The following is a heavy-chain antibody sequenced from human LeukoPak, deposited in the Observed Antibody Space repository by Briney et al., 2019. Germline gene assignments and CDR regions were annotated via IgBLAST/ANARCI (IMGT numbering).Heavy chain of an antibody. V-gene: IGHV3-21*01. CDR2: ISSSSSYI. CDR3: ARGAITMVRGVIGVNAFDI. CDR1: GFTFSSYS. Sequence: PGGSLRLSCAASGFTFSSYSMNWVRQAPGKGLEWVASISSSSSYIYYADSVKGRFTISRDNAKNSLHLKMNSLRAEDTAVYYCARGAITMVRGVIGVNAFDIWGQGTMVTVSS. D-gene: IGHD3-10*01. J-gene: IGHJ3*02.